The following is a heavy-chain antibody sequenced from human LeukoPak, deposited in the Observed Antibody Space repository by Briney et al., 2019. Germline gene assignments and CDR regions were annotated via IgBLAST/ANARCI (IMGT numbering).Heavy chain of an antibody. D-gene: IGHD6-13*01. V-gene: IGHV3-48*01. CDR2: ISCTTSTI. CDR1: GFTFTSYS. Sequence: PGGSLRLSCAASGFTFTSYSINWVRQAPGKGLEWVSYISCTTSTIFYADSVKGRFTISRDNAKNSVYLQMNSLRAEDTAVYYCARDSSSRWYIGLFDYWGQGTLVTVSS. CDR3: ARDSSSRWYIGLFDY. J-gene: IGHJ4*02.